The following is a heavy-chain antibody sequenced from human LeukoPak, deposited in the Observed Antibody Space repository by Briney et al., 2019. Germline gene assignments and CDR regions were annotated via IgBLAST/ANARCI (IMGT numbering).Heavy chain of an antibody. CDR2: IYYSGST. D-gene: IGHD3-22*01. CDR1: GGSISSGGYY. V-gene: IGHV4-31*03. CDR3: ARENPYYYDSSGYSKLYYYYGMDV. J-gene: IGHJ6*02. Sequence: SQTLSLTCTVSGGSISSGGYYSSWIRQHPGKGLESIRYIYYSGSTYYNPSLRCRVTISVDTSKNQFSLKLSSVTAADTAVYYCARENPYYYDSSGYSKLYYYYGMDVWGQGTTVTVSS.